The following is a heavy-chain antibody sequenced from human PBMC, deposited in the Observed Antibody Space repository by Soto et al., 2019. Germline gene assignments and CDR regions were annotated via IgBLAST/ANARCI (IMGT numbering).Heavy chain of an antibody. D-gene: IGHD3-22*01. Sequence: QITLKESGPTLVKPTQTLTLTCTFSGFSLSTSGVGVGWIRQPPGKALEWLALIYWDDDKRYSPSLKSRLTITNDTSKNQVVLTMTNMDLVDTATYYCAHWYYYDSSGYYRYYFDYWGQGTLVTVSS. CDR2: IYWDDDK. CDR3: AHWYYYDSSGYYRYYFDY. CDR1: GFSLSTSGVG. J-gene: IGHJ4*02. V-gene: IGHV2-5*02.